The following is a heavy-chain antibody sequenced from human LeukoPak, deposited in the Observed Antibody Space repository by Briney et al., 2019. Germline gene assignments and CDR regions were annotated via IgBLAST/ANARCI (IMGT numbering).Heavy chain of an antibody. J-gene: IGHJ4*02. CDR2: ISAIGGST. CDR3: AKAQDSSGWYVHFDS. Sequence: PGASLRPSCAASGFTFGNYAMNWVRQGPGKGLEYISGISAIGGSTYDADSVKGRFIISRDNSKNTVYLQMYSLRAADTAVYYCAKAQDSSGWYVHFDSWGQGTLVTVSS. V-gene: IGHV3-23*01. D-gene: IGHD6-19*01. CDR1: GFTFGNYA.